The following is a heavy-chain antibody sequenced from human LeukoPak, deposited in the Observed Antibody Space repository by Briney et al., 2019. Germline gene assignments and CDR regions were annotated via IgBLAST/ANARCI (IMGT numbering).Heavy chain of an antibody. V-gene: IGHV1-69*06. CDR3: ARESIMPQTFDY. J-gene: IGHJ4*02. D-gene: IGHD3-16*01. CDR1: GATFSSYA. CDR2: IIPIFGTA. Sequence: GSSVKVSCKASGATFSSYAISWVRQGPGQGLEWMGVIIPIFGTANYAQKFQGRVTITADKSTSTAYMELRSLRSDDTAVYYCARESIMPQTFDYWGQGTLVTVSS.